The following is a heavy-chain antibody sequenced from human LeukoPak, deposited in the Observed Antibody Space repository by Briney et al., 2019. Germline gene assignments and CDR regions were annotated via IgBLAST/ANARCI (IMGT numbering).Heavy chain of an antibody. CDR3: ASLIAAAGRTVDY. CDR2: IYYSGST. Sequence: SETLSLTCTVSGGSISSSSYYWGWIRQPPGKGLEWIGSIYYSGSTYYNPSLKSRVTISVDTSKNQFSLKLSSVTAADTAVYYCASLIAAAGRTVDYWGQGTLVTVSS. D-gene: IGHD6-13*01. J-gene: IGHJ4*02. V-gene: IGHV4-39*07. CDR1: GGSISSSSYY.